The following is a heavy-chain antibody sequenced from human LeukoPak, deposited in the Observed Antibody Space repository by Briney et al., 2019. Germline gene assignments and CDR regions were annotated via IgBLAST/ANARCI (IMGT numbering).Heavy chain of an antibody. V-gene: IGHV3-48*04. Sequence: HPGGSLRLSCVVSGFTFSPYSMNWVRQAPGKGLEWVSYISSSSTTIYYADSVKGRFTISRDNAKNSLYLQMNSLRAEDTAVYYCVARWLPYYFDYWGQGTLVTVSS. CDR3: VARWLPYYFDY. CDR1: GFTFSPYS. CDR2: ISSSSTTI. D-gene: IGHD5-24*01. J-gene: IGHJ4*02.